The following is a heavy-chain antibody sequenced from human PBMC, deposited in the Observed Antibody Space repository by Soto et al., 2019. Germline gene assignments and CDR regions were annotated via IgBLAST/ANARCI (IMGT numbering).Heavy chain of an antibody. V-gene: IGHV4-59*01. J-gene: IGHJ4*02. CDR1: GVSISSYF. CDR2: TYHRGST. D-gene: IGHD6-25*01. Sequence: SETLSLTCSVSGVSISSYFWSWIRQAPGRGLEWIGYTYHRGSTNYSPSLKSRVAISLDTSENQFSLKVNSVTAADTAVYYCARIGGYHGTLDYWGQGTPVTVCS. CDR3: ARIGGYHGTLDY.